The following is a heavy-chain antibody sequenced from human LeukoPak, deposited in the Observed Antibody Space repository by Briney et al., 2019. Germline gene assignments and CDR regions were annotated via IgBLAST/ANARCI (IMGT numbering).Heavy chain of an antibody. CDR1: GYTFTSYA. V-gene: IGHV1-3*01. CDR2: INAGNGNT. Sequence: GASVKVSCKASGYTFTSYAMHWVRQAPGQRLEWMGWINAGNGNTKYSQKFQGRVTITRDTSASTAYMELSSLRSEDTAVYYCARGVRSDCYSCFDYWGQGTLVTVSS. CDR3: ARGVRSDCYSCFDY. D-gene: IGHD2-15*01. J-gene: IGHJ4*02.